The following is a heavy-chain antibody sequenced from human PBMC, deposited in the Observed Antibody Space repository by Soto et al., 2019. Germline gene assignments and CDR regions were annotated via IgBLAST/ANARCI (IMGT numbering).Heavy chain of an antibody. J-gene: IGHJ4*02. CDR3: ARDRGGYTYF. CDR1: GFTFRSYS. V-gene: IGHV3-48*01. D-gene: IGHD5-12*01. CDR2: LSSSSSTI. Sequence: EVQLVESGGGLVQPGGSLRLSCAASGFTFRSYSMNWVRQAPGKGLELVSYLSSSSSTIYYADSVKGRFTISRDNAKNSLYVQMNSLRAEDTAVYYCARDRGGYTYFWCQGTLVTVSS.